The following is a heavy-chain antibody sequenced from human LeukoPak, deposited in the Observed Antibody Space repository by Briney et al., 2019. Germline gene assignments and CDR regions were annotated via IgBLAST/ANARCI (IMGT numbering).Heavy chain of an antibody. Sequence: SGGSLRLSCAASGFTFSTYAMSWVRQSPGRGLEWVSAISGSDDGTYYADSVKGRFTISRDNSKNTLYLQMNSLRAEDTAVYYCAKDKLWFGELAVNWFDPWGQGTLVTVSS. CDR3: AKDKLWFGELAVNWFDP. CDR1: GFTFSTYA. V-gene: IGHV3-23*01. D-gene: IGHD3-10*01. J-gene: IGHJ5*02. CDR2: ISGSDDGT.